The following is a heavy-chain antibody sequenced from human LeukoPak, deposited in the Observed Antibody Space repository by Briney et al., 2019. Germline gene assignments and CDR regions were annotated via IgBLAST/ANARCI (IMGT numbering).Heavy chain of an antibody. J-gene: IGHJ3*02. CDR3: ARGKRYSGYDLDDAFDI. Sequence: ASVKVSCKASGYTFTGYYMHWVRQAPGQGLEWMGWINPNSGGTNYAQKFQGRVTMTRDTSISTAYMELSRLRSDDTAVYYCARGKRYSGYDLDDAFDIWGQGTMVTVSS. CDR1: GYTFTGYY. V-gene: IGHV1-2*02. D-gene: IGHD5-12*01. CDR2: INPNSGGT.